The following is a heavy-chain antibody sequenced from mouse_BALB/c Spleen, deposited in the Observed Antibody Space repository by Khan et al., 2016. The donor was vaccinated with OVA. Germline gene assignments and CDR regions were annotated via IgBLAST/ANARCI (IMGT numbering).Heavy chain of an antibody. CDR1: GYTFGSYW. Sequence: QVQLQQPGAELMKPGASVKISCKPTGYTFGSYWIEWVKQRPGHGLEWIGEILPGSNSTNYNERFQGKATITVDTSSNTAYMQLSSLTSEDSAIYYCARGNYYGSTSWFGYWGQGTLVTVSA. CDR3: ARGNYYGSTSWFGY. V-gene: IGHV1-9*01. CDR2: ILPGSNST. D-gene: IGHD1-1*01. J-gene: IGHJ3*01.